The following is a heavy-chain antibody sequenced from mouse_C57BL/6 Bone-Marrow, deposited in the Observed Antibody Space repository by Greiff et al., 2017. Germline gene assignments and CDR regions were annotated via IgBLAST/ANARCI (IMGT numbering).Heavy chain of an antibody. J-gene: IGHJ4*01. D-gene: IGHD1-1*01. CDR3: ARRWIYYYGSSYVNY. Sequence: VQLQESDAELVKPGASVKISCKVSGYTFTDHTIHWMKQRPEQGLEWIGYIYPRDGSTKYNEKFKGKATLTADKSSSTAYMQLNSLTSEDSAVYFCARRWIYYYGSSYVNYWGQGTSVTVSS. V-gene: IGHV1-78*01. CDR2: IYPRDGST. CDR1: GYTFTDHT.